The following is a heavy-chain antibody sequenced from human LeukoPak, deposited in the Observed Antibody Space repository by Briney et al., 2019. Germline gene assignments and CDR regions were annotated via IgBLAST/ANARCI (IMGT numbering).Heavy chain of an antibody. J-gene: IGHJ5*02. CDR2: IYYSGST. CDR1: GGSLSSGGYY. D-gene: IGHD2-15*01. V-gene: IGHV4-31*03. Sequence: SETLSLTCTVSGGSLSSGGYYWSWIRQHPGTGLEWIGYIYYSGSTYYNPSLKSRVTISVDTSKNQFSLKLSSVTAADTAVYYCARDPGGLYCSGGSCYQNNWFDPWGQGTLVTVSS. CDR3: ARDPGGLYCSGGSCYQNNWFDP.